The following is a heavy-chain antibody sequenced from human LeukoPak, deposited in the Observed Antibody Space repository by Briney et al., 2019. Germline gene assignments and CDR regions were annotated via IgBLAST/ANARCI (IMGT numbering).Heavy chain of an antibody. CDR1: GGSFSDYY. Sequence: SETLSLTCAVYGGSFSDYYWSWIRQPPGKGLEWIGEINHSGSTNYNPSLKSRVTISVDTSKNQFSLKLSSVTAADTAVYYCASVYFDLWGRGTLVTVSS. CDR3: ASVYFDL. CDR2: INHSGST. J-gene: IGHJ2*01. V-gene: IGHV4-34*01.